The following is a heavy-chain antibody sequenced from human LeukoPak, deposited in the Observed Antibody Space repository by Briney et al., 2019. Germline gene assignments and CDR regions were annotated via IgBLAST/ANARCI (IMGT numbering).Heavy chain of an antibody. CDR3: ASDAMATISSPKYYFDY. V-gene: IGHV1-2*02. Sequence: GAPVKVSCKASGYTFTGYYMHWVRQAPGQGLEWMGWINPNSGGTNYAQKFQGRVTMTRDTSFSTAYMELSRLRSDDTAVYYCASDAMATISSPKYYFDYWGQGTLVTVSS. D-gene: IGHD5-24*01. J-gene: IGHJ4*02. CDR1: GYTFTGYY. CDR2: INPNSGGT.